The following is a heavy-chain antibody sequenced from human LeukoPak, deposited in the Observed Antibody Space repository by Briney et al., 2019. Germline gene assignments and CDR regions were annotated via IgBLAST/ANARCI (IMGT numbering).Heavy chain of an antibody. J-gene: IGHJ4*02. CDR2: IIPIFGTA. V-gene: IGHV1-69*01. CDR3: ARGGSPSIAAAGTVLQTFDY. Sequence: SVKVSCKASGGTFSSYAISWVRQAPGQGLEWMGGIIPIFGTANYAQKFQGRVTITADESTSTAYMELSSLRSEDTAVYYCARGGSPSIAAAGTVLQTFDYWGQGTLVTDSS. CDR1: GGTFSSYA. D-gene: IGHD6-13*01.